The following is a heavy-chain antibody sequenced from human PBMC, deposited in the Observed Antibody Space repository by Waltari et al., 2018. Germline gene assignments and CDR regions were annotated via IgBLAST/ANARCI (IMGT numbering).Heavy chain of an antibody. D-gene: IGHD3-10*01. Sequence: QVQLVESGGGVVQPGGSLRLSCAASGFAMTSSGVHWVRQAPGKGLEWVTFVRFDGNNAVYADSVTGRFSISRDTSKNTLYLHMNSLRVEDTAVYYCAKDLSYGPDYWGQGTLVTVSS. CDR3: AKDLSYGPDY. CDR2: VRFDGNNA. CDR1: GFAMTSSG. V-gene: IGHV3-30*02. J-gene: IGHJ4*02.